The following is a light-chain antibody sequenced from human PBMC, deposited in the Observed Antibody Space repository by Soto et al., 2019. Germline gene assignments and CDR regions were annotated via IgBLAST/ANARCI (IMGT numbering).Light chain of an antibody. V-gene: IGKV3-20*01. CDR3: QQYGSSGT. J-gene: IGKJ1*01. Sequence: ELALMQAPATLSLAPGERATLSGRASQSVSDNYVAWYQQKPGQAPRLLIYGVANRATGIPDRFSGSGSGTDFPLTISRLESEDFAVYYCQQYGSSGTFGQGTKV. CDR2: GVA. CDR1: QSVSDNY.